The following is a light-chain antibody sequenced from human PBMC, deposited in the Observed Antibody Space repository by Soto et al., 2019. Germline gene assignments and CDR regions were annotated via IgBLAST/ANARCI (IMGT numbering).Light chain of an antibody. CDR2: GAS. J-gene: IGKJ4*01. CDR3: QQYNNWPPLT. Sequence: EIVMTQSPATLSVSPGERATLSCRASQSVSSNLAWYQQTPGQAPRLVIYGASTRATGIPARFSGSGSGTEFTLTISSLQSEDFAVYYCQQYNNWPPLTFGGGTKGEIK. V-gene: IGKV3-15*01. CDR1: QSVSSN.